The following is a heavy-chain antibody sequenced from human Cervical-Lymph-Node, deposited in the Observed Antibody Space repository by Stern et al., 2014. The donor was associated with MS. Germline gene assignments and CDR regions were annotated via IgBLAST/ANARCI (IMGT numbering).Heavy chain of an antibody. CDR3: TTLDRSYPYYYYGMDV. J-gene: IGHJ6*02. CDR1: GFTFRNAW. Sequence: EVQLVESGGGLVKPGGSLRLSCAASGFTFRNAWMTWIRQAPGKGLGGGGRIKSKTDGGTTDYAAPVKGRFTISRDDSKNTLYLQMNSLKTEDTAVYYCTTLDRSYPYYYYGMDVWGQGTTVTVSS. V-gene: IGHV3-15*01. CDR2: IKSKTDGGTT. D-gene: IGHD1-26*01.